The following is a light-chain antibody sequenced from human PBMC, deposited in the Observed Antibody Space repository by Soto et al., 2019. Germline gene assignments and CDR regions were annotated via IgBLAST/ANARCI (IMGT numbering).Light chain of an antibody. V-gene: IGKV3-20*01. Sequence: EIVLTQSPGTLSLSPGERATLSCRASQSVNSNYLAWYQRKPGQAPRLLIYGASNRATDIPYRFSASGSGTDFPLTLTILEAEDFAVYYCQQYDSTPPTFGQGTKVEVQ. CDR3: QQYDSTPPT. CDR2: GAS. CDR1: QSVNSNY. J-gene: IGKJ1*01.